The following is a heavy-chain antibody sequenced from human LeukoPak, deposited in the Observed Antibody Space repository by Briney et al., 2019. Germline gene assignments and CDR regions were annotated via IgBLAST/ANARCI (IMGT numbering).Heavy chain of an antibody. J-gene: IGHJ4*02. V-gene: IGHV3-7*01. CDR1: GFTFSNYW. Sequence: GGSLRLSCAASGFTFSNYWLSWVRQAPGKGLEWVANIKQDGSEKDHVDSVKGRFTISRDNAKNSLYLQMNSLRPEDTSVYYCVRGRGSYILDYWGQGTLVTVSS. CDR2: IKQDGSEK. D-gene: IGHD1-26*01. CDR3: VRGRGSYILDY.